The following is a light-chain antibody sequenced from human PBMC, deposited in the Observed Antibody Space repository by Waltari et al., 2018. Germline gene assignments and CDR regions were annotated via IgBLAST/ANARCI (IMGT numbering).Light chain of an antibody. J-gene: IGLJ2*01. CDR3: SSYTSSSNVL. Sequence: QSALTQPASVSGSPGQSITISCTGTSSDIGSYNYVSWYQQHPGKAPKLMIYDVRNRPPGVSNRFSGSKSGNTASLTISGLQAEDEADYYCSSYTSSSNVLFGGGTQLTVL. CDR1: SSDIGSYNY. V-gene: IGLV2-14*03. CDR2: DVR.